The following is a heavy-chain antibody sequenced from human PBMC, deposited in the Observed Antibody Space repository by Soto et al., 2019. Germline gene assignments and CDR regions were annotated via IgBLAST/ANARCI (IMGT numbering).Heavy chain of an antibody. CDR3: ARDVDADFRTDFDY. Sequence: GGSLRLSCAASGFTFSDYYIRWIRRAPGKGLEWISYISGNGEIIQYAASARGRFTISRDNAENSVYLEMDSLRAEDTALYYCARDVDADFRTDFDYWGRGTLVTVSS. D-gene: IGHD4-17*01. V-gene: IGHV3-11*01. CDR2: ISGNGEII. J-gene: IGHJ4*02. CDR1: GFTFSDYY.